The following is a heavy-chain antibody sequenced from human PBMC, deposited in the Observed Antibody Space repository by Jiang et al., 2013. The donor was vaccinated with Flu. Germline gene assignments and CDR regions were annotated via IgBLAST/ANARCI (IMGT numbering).Heavy chain of an antibody. CDR1: GGSISSFY. Sequence: GPGLVKPSETLSLTCTVSGGSISSFYWSWIRQTPGKGLEWIGYIDKTGSTNYNPSLKSRLIISIDTSKNQFSLKLISMTAADTALYYCARAGATYYDFWDTSPDAFDIWGQGTMVTVSS. CDR3: ARAGATYYDFWDTSPDAFDI. V-gene: IGHV4-59*01. CDR2: IDKTGST. D-gene: IGHD3-3*01. J-gene: IGHJ3*02.